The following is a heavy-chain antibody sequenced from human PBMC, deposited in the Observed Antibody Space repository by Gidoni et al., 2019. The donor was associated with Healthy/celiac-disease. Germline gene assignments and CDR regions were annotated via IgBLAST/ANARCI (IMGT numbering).Heavy chain of an antibody. Sequence: QVPLVQSGAEVKKPGSSVKVSCKASGGTFSSYAISWVRQAPGQGLEWMGGIIPIFGTANYAQKFQGRVTITADKSTSTAYMELSSLRSEDTAVYYWARDQGPLVVAAPGFNYYYYGMDVWGQGTTVTVSS. CDR3: ARDQGPLVVAAPGFNYYYYGMDV. V-gene: IGHV1-69*06. CDR1: GGTFSSYA. J-gene: IGHJ6*02. D-gene: IGHD2-15*01. CDR2: IIPIFGTA.